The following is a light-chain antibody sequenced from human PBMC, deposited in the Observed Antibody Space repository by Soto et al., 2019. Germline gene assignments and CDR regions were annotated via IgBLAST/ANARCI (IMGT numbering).Light chain of an antibody. Sequence: DIQMTQSPSTLSASVGYRVTITCRTSQSISSWLAWYQQKPGKAPKLLIHQASSLASGVPSRFSGGGSGTEFTLTINSLQADDFATYYCQQYNSHSETFGQGTKV. CDR3: QQYNSHSET. CDR1: QSISSW. V-gene: IGKV1-5*03. CDR2: QAS. J-gene: IGKJ1*01.